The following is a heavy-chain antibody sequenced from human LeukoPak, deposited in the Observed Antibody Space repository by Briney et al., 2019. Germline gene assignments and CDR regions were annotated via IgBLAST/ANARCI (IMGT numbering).Heavy chain of an antibody. CDR3: ARLGTACSSTSCYFDWFDP. Sequence: SETLSLTCAVSGYSISSGYYWGWIRQPPGKGLEWIGSIYHSGSTYYNPSLKSRVTISVDTSKNQSSLKLSSVTAADTAVYYCARLGTACSSTSCYFDWFDPWGQGTLVTVSS. CDR2: IYHSGST. CDR1: GYSISSGYY. J-gene: IGHJ5*02. V-gene: IGHV4-38-2*01. D-gene: IGHD2-2*01.